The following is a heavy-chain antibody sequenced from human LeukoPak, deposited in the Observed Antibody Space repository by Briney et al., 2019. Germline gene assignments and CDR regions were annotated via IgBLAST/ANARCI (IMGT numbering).Heavy chain of an antibody. CDR3: ARSSGGIFDY. D-gene: IGHD2-15*01. Sequence: GGSLRLSCAASGFTFSSYSMNWVRQAPGKGLEWVSYISSSSSTIYYADSVKGRFTISRDNAKNSLYLQMNSLRAEDTAVYYCARSSGGIFDYWGQGTLVTVSS. V-gene: IGHV3-48*01. J-gene: IGHJ4*02. CDR2: ISSSSSTI. CDR1: GFTFSSYS.